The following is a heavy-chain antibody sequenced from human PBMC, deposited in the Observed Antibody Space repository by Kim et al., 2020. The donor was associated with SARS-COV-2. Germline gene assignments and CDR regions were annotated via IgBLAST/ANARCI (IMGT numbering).Heavy chain of an antibody. Sequence: PALKSRVTISVDTSKNEFCLKLCSVTAAYTAVYYCARDVTRDYGNWFDPWGQGTLVNVSS. J-gene: IGHJ5*02. V-gene: IGHV4-39*07. D-gene: IGHD4-17*01. CDR3: ARDVTRDYGNWFDP.